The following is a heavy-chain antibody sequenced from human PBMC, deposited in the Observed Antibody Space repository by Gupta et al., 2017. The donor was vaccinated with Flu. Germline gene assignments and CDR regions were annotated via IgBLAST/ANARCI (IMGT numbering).Heavy chain of an antibody. J-gene: IGHJ4*02. D-gene: IGHD4-17*01. V-gene: IGHV4-4*02. CDR1: GGSISSSNW. Sequence: QVQLQASGPGLVKPSGTLSLTCAVSGGSISSSNWWSWVRQPPGKGLEWIGEIYHSGSTNYNPSLKSRVTISVDKSKNQFSLKLSSVTAADTAVYYCAKAKSTVTTVPTLVRWGQGTLVTVSS. CDR3: AKAKSTVTTVPTLVR. CDR2: IYHSGST.